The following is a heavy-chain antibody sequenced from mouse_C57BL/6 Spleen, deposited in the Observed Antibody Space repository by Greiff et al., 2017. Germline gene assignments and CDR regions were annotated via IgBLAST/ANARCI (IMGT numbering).Heavy chain of an antibody. D-gene: IGHD1-1*01. Sequence: VQLKQSGPGLVQPSPSLSITCTVSGFSLTSYGVHWVRQSPGKGLEWLGVIWRGGSTDYNAAFMSRLSINKDNSKSQVFFKMNSLQADDAAIYYCAKNWGPLITTVVKEDWYFDVWGTGTTVTVSS. J-gene: IGHJ1*03. V-gene: IGHV2-5*01. CDR1: GFSLTSYG. CDR3: AKNWGPLITTVVKEDWYFDV. CDR2: IWRGGST.